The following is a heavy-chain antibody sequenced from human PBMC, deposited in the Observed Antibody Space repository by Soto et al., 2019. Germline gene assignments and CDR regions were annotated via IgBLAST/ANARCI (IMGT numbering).Heavy chain of an antibody. CDR1: GDSVSSNSAA. Sequence: SQTLSLTCAISGDSVSSNSAAWNWIRKSPSRGLEWLGRTYYRSQWYNDYAVSVKSRVTINPDTSKNHFSLQLNSVPPEDTAVYYCAISGYGLYFFDFWGPGTLVTVSS. CDR3: AISGYGLYFFDF. D-gene: IGHD5-12*01. CDR2: TYYRSQWYN. V-gene: IGHV6-1*01. J-gene: IGHJ4*02.